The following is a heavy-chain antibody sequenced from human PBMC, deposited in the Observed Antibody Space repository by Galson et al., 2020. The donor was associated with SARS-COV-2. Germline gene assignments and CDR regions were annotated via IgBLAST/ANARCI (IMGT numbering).Heavy chain of an antibody. V-gene: IGHV3-48*03. Sequence: GGSLRLSCGASGFTFSSYEMNWVRQAPGKGLEWITYISRSSTSVYYEDSVKGRFTISRDNAKKFVYLQMNSLRVEDTGIYYCARGSGGYNSLNFDYWGQGTLVAVSS. CDR3: ARGSGGYNSLNFDY. D-gene: IGHD5-12*01. CDR1: GFTFSSYE. CDR2: ISRSSTSV. J-gene: IGHJ4*02.